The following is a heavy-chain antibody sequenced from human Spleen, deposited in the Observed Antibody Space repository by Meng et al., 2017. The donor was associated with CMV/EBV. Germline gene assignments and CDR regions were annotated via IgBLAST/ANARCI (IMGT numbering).Heavy chain of an antibody. CDR2: IRYDGNEE. Sequence: ASGFTFSSHGMYWVRQAPGKGLEWVAFIRYDGNEEHYADSVKGRFTISRDNSKNTLYLQMNSLRAEDTAVYYCAKDWYSSRWHYFDYWGQGTLVTVSS. CDR3: AKDWYSSRWHYFDY. V-gene: IGHV3-30*02. J-gene: IGHJ4*02. CDR1: GFTFSSHG. D-gene: IGHD6-13*01.